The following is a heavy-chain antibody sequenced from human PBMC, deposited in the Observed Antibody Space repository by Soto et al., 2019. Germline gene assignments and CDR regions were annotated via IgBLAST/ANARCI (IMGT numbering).Heavy chain of an antibody. J-gene: IGHJ4*02. CDR1: GLTVSRSY. V-gene: IGHV3-66*01. CDR2: IYNDGRT. D-gene: IGHD6-13*01. Sequence: EVHLVESGGGLVQPGGSLRLSCTASGLTVSRSYMSWVRQAPGKGLEWVSVIYNDGRTYYADSVKGRFTFSRDNSKNKLYVQMNSMRAEDTAVYYCARGLGRSWSHGDWGQGTQVTVSS. CDR3: ARGLGRSWSHGD.